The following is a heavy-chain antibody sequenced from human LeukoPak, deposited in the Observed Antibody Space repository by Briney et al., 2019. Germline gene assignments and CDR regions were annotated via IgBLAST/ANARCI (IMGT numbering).Heavy chain of an antibody. CDR3: ARGDSSGSFDY. CDR2: VYTNGNT. V-gene: IGHV4-4*07. J-gene: IGHJ4*02. CDR1: GGSISSYD. D-gene: IGHD3-22*01. Sequence: SETLSLTCTVSGGSISSYDWSWVWQPAGKGLEWIGRVYTNGNTNYNTSFKSRVTMSVNTSKNQFSLKLSSVTAADTAVYYCARGDSSGSFDYWGQGTLVTVSS.